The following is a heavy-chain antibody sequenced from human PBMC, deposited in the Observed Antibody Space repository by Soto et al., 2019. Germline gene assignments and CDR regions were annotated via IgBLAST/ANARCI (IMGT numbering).Heavy chain of an antibody. CDR3: VREGRGSFDF. J-gene: IGHJ3*01. CDR2: IGGRGNSA. V-gene: IGHV3-23*01. D-gene: IGHD5-12*01. Sequence: GGSLRLSCAASGFISTNYAMNWVRQAPGKGLEWVSVIGGRGNSAYYADSVQGRFTISRDNSKNTLSLQMSSLTADDTAIYYCVREGRGSFDFWGRGTMVTVS. CDR1: GFISTNYA.